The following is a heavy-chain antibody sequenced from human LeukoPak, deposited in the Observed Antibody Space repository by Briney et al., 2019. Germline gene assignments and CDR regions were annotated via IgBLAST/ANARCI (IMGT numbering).Heavy chain of an antibody. J-gene: IGHJ6*03. V-gene: IGHV1-69*05. CDR1: GGTFSNHA. Sequence: SVKVSCKASGGTFSNHAVSWVRQAPGQGLEWMGRIIPIFGTPNYAQKFQGRLTIATDESTGTAYMGLSSLRSEDTAVYYCASDRYYYYIDVWGKGTTVTVSS. CDR3: ASDRYYYYIDV. CDR2: IIPIFGTP.